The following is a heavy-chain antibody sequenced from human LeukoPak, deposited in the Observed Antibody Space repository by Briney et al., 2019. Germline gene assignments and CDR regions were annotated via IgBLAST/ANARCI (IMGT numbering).Heavy chain of an antibody. Sequence: ASVKVSCKASGYPFIDYIIHWVRQAPGEGPQWMGWLNPDSGGTNYAPKFRGRVTMTRDTSLNTAYMELSSLTFDDTAVYYCASSILVFPWFDPWGQGTLVTVSS. CDR2: LNPDSGGT. CDR3: ASSILVFPWFDP. J-gene: IGHJ5*02. CDR1: GYPFIDYI. V-gene: IGHV1-2*02. D-gene: IGHD2-8*02.